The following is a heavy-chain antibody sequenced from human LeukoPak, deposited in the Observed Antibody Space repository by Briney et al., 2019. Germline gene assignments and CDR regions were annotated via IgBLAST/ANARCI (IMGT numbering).Heavy chain of an antibody. J-gene: IGHJ4*02. Sequence: GESLKISCKGSGHSFTSYWIGWVRQMPGKGLEWMGIIYPGDSDTRYSPSFQGQVTISADTSISTAYMELSRLRSDDTAVYYCARGSSNLTYYDFWSGQQGFDYWGQGTLVTVSS. V-gene: IGHV5-51*01. D-gene: IGHD3-3*01. CDR1: GHSFTSYW. CDR2: IYPGDSDT. CDR3: ARGSSNLTYYDFWSGQQGFDY.